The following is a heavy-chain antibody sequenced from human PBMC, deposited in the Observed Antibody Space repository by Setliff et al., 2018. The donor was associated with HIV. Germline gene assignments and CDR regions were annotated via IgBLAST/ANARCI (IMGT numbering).Heavy chain of an antibody. V-gene: IGHV1-24*01. Sequence: ASVKVSCKASGGTFSSSAISWVRQAPGKGLEWMGGFDPEDGERINAEKFQGRVTMTADTSKDTAYMALSSLTSEDTAVYYCATDPGRRITFGGVIVNPDYWGQGTLVTVSS. CDR2: FDPEDGER. CDR1: GGTFSSSA. J-gene: IGHJ4*02. D-gene: IGHD3-16*02. CDR3: ATDPGRRITFGGVIVNPDY.